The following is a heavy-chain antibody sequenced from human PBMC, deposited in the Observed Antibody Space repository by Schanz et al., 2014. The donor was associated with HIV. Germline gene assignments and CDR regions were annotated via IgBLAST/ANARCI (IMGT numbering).Heavy chain of an antibody. V-gene: IGHV3-33*01. CDR2: IWHDGSQK. Sequence: QVQLVESGGGVVQPGRSLRLSCAASGFIFSRYGMHWVRQAPGKGLEWVAVIWHDGSQKYYADSVKGRFSISRDNSKNTLYFQMNSLRVEDTAVYFCARDRDWASDYWGQGVLVAVSS. D-gene: IGHD3-9*01. CDR3: ARDRDWASDY. J-gene: IGHJ4*02. CDR1: GFIFSRYG.